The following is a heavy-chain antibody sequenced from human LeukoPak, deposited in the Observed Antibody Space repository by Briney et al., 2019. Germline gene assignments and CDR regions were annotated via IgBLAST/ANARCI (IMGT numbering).Heavy chain of an antibody. J-gene: IGHJ4*02. CDR1: GFTFGSYA. Sequence: PGGSLRLSCAASGFTFGSYAMTWVRQAPGQGLEWVSTITGDNTYYADSVKGRFTISRDNSRDTLYLQMNSLRAEDTAVYYCAKVKLIAAAGSYFDYWGQGTLVTVSS. D-gene: IGHD6-13*01. V-gene: IGHV3-23*01. CDR3: AKVKLIAAAGSYFDY. CDR2: ITGDNT.